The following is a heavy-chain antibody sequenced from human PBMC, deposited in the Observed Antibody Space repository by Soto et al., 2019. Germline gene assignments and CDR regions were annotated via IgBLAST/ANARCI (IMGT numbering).Heavy chain of an antibody. J-gene: IGHJ6*02. CDR1: GFTVSSNY. CDR2: IYSGGST. CDR3: AKVLDYGDDYYYGMDV. V-gene: IGHV3-66*01. D-gene: IGHD4-17*01. Sequence: GGSLRLSCAASGFTVSSNYMSWVRQAPGKGLEWVSVIYSGGSTYYADSVKGRFTISRDNSKNTLYLQMNSLRAEDTAVYYCAKVLDYGDDYYYGMDVWGQGTTVTVSS.